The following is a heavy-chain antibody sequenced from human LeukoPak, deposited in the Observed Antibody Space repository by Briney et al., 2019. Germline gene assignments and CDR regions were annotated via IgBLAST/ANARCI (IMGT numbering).Heavy chain of an antibody. Sequence: KTSETLSLTCTVSGGSISSSNYFWGWIRQPPGKGLEWIGSIYYTGNTYYNPSLKSRVTISVDTSKNQFSLKLSSVTAADTAVYYCAREVYDTSGHYRGAFDIWGQVTMVTVSS. D-gene: IGHD3-22*01. CDR3: AREVYDTSGHYRGAFDI. J-gene: IGHJ3*02. V-gene: IGHV4-39*01. CDR1: GGSISSSNYF. CDR2: IYYTGNT.